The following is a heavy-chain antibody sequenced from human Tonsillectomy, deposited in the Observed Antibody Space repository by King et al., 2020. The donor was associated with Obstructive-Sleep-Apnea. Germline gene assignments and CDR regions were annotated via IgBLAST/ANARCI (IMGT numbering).Heavy chain of an antibody. CDR3: AKDSSGWYRYFDY. J-gene: IGHJ4*02. Sequence: VQLVESGGGLVQPGGSLRLSCAASGFTFSSYAMSWVRQAPGKGLEWVSVISGMGATPYYADSVKGRFTISRDNSKNTLYLQMNSLRAEDTAIYYCAKDSSGWYRYFDYWGQGTLVTVSS. V-gene: IGHV3-23*04. CDR2: ISGMGATP. D-gene: IGHD6-19*01. CDR1: GFTFSSYA.